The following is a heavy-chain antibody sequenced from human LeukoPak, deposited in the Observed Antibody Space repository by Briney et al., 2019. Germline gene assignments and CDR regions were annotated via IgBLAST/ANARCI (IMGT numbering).Heavy chain of an antibody. V-gene: IGHV1-8*01. J-gene: IGHJ3*02. D-gene: IGHD5-12*01. CDR2: MNPNSGNT. CDR1: GYTFTSYD. CDR3: ANTIVAQKGGYAFDI. Sequence: ASVKVSCKASGYTFTSYDINWVRQATGQGLEWMGWMNPNSGNTGYAQRFQGRVTMTRNTSISTAYMELSSLRSEDTAVYYCANTIVAQKGGYAFDIWGQGTMATVSS.